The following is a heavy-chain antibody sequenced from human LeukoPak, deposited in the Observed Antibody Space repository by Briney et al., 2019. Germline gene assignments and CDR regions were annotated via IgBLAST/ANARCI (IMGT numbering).Heavy chain of an antibody. V-gene: IGHV3-48*01. CDR2: ISSSSSTI. J-gene: IGHJ4*02. CDR3: ARDGIRYDFWSGYFDY. D-gene: IGHD3-3*01. CDR1: GFTFSSYS. Sequence: GGSLRLSCAASGFTFSSYSMNWVRQAPGKGLGWVSYISSSSSTIYYADSVKGRFTISRDNAKNSLYLQMNSLRAEDTAVYYCARDGIRYDFWSGYFDYWGQGTLVTVSS.